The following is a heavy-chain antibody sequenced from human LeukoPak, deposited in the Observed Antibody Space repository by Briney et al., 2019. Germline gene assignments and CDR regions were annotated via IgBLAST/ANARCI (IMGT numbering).Heavy chain of an antibody. CDR2: IIPIFGTA. CDR3: ARELAYCGGDCYSTAFDI. Sequence: ASVKVSCKASGGTFSSYAISWVRQAPGQGLEWMGGIIPIFGTANYAQKFQGRVTITADKSTSTAYMELSSLRPEDTAVYYCARELAYCGGDCYSTAFDIWGQGTMVTVSS. J-gene: IGHJ3*02. D-gene: IGHD2-21*02. CDR1: GGTFSSYA. V-gene: IGHV1-69*06.